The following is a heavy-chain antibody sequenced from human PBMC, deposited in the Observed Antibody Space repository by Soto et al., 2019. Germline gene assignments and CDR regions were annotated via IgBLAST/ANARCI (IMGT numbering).Heavy chain of an antibody. CDR3: ARQVAGYCSGGSCYPDY. J-gene: IGHJ4*02. Sequence: PGESLKISCKGSGYSFTSYWIGWVRQMPGKGLEWMGIIYPGDSDTRYSPSFQGQVTISADKSISTAYLQWSSLKASDTAMYYYARQVAGYCSGGSCYPDYWGQGTLVTVSS. CDR2: IYPGDSDT. CDR1: GYSFTSYW. V-gene: IGHV5-51*01. D-gene: IGHD2-15*01.